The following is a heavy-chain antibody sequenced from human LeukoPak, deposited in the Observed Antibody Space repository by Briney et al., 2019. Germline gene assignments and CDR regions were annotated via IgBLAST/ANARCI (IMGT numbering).Heavy chain of an antibody. Sequence: AGGSLRLSCATSGFIFSHHGMDWVRQAPGKGLEWVSGIRADAVTTYYADSVKGRFTISRDNAKNSLYLQMNSLRAEDTAVYYCARERRAYGDLDYWGQGTLVTVSS. CDR2: IRADAVTT. CDR3: ARERRAYGDLDY. CDR1: GFIFSHHG. D-gene: IGHD4-17*01. V-gene: IGHV3-48*04. J-gene: IGHJ4*02.